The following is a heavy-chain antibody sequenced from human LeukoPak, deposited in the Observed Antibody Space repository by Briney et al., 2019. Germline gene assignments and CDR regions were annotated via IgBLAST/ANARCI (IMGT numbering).Heavy chain of an antibody. J-gene: IGHJ4*02. CDR2: MNWDGKEK. CDR3: VRLGDHSIDD. V-gene: IGHV3-7*01. Sequence: PGGSLRLSCAASGFTFSRQWMGWTRQPPGKGLECVANMNWDGKEKYYVDSVKGRFSISRDNDINSLFLQLTSLRVEDTAVYYCVRLGDHSIDDWGQGILVTVSS. CDR1: GFTFSRQW. D-gene: IGHD2-21*02.